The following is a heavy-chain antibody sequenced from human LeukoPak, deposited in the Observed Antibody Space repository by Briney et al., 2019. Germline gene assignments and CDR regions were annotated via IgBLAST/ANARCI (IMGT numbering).Heavy chain of an antibody. CDR2: INANNGNT. J-gene: IGHJ5*02. V-gene: IGHV1-18*04. CDR1: GYTFSSYG. CDR3: ARKGDDIVATIWRGNWFDP. D-gene: IGHD5-12*01. Sequence: ASVKVSCKASGYTFSSYGITWVRQAPGQGLEGMGWINANNGNTNYAQKLQGRVTMTTDTSTSTAYMELRSLRSDDTAVYYCARKGDDIVATIWRGNWFDPWGQGTLVTVSS.